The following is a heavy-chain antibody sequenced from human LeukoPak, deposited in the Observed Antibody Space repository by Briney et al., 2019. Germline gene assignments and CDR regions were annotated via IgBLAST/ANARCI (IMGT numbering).Heavy chain of an antibody. CDR1: GGSISSSNW. V-gene: IGHV4-4*02. CDR3: AAEGRGLDAFDI. D-gene: IGHD1-26*01. CDR2: IYYSGST. Sequence: PSGTLSLTCAVSGGSISSSNWWSWVRQPPGRGLEWIGYIYYSGSTYYNPSLKSRVTLSVDTSKNQFSLKLSSVTAADTAVYYCAAEGRGLDAFDIWGQGTMVTVSS. J-gene: IGHJ3*02.